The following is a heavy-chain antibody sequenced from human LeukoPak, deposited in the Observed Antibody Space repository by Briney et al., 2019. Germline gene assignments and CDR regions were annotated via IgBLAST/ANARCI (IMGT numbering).Heavy chain of an antibody. CDR3: ARDSPDLDYSCDY. J-gene: IGHJ4*02. D-gene: IGHD4-11*01. Sequence: GASVKVSCKASGYTFTTYGISWVRQAPGQGLEWMGWINPNSGGTNYAQKFQGRVTMTRDTSISTAYMELSRLRSDDTAVYYCARDSPDLDYSCDYWGQGTLVTVSS. V-gene: IGHV1-2*02. CDR1: GYTFTTYG. CDR2: INPNSGGT.